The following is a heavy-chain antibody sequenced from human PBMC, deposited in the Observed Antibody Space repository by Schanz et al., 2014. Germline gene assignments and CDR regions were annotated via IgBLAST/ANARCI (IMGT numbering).Heavy chain of an antibody. Sequence: VQLLQSGGALVQPGGSLRLSCSASGFTFSTYAMSWARQTPGKGLEWVSSITTGGNTYYRDSVKGRFTISRENAQNSLFLQLNTLRAGDTAVYYCARVVGSGWHYFDLWGQGTLVTVSS. D-gene: IGHD6-19*01. J-gene: IGHJ4*02. CDR2: ITTGGNT. CDR3: ARVVGSGWHYFDL. CDR1: GFTFSTYA. V-gene: IGHV3-23*01.